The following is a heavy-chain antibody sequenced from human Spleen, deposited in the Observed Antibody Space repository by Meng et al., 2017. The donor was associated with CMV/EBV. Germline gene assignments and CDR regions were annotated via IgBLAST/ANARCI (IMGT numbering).Heavy chain of an antibody. CDR3: AISDYGDPDH. CDR2: INPSDGST. CDR1: GGTFSSYA. J-gene: IGHJ4*02. Sequence: ASVKVSCKASGGTFSSYAISWVRQAPGQGLEWMGMINPSDGSTTYPQKFQDRVTVTGDTSTSTVFMDLSSLRSQDTAVYYCAISDYGDPDHWGQGTLVTVSS. D-gene: IGHD4-17*01. V-gene: IGHV1-46*01.